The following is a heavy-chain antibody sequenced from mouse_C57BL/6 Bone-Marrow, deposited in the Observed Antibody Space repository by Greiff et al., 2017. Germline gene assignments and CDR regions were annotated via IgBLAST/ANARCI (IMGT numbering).Heavy chain of an antibody. CDR3: AREDNYYGSSYGY. CDR2: INPSTGGT. D-gene: IGHD1-1*01. V-gene: IGHV1-42*01. CDR1: GYSFTGYY. J-gene: IGHJ2*01. Sequence: VQLKESGPELVKPGASVKISCKASGYSFTGYYMNWVKQSPEKSLEWIGEINPSTGGTTYNQKFKAKATLTVDNSSSTAYMQLKSLTSEDSAVYYCAREDNYYGSSYGYWGQGTTLTVSS.